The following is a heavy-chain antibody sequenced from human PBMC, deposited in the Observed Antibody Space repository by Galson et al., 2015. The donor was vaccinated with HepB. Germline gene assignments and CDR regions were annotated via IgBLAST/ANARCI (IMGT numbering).Heavy chain of an antibody. CDR3: ARPVLRDGRYWYFDL. Sequence: QSGAEVKKPGESLKISCKGSGYSFTSYWIGWVRQMPGKGLEWMGIIYPGDSDTRYSPSFQGQVTISADKSISTAYLQWSSLKASDTAMYYCARPVLRDGRYWYFDLWGRGTLVTVSS. CDR1: GYSFTSYW. CDR2: IYPGDSDT. D-gene: IGHD2/OR15-2a*01. J-gene: IGHJ2*01. V-gene: IGHV5-51*01.